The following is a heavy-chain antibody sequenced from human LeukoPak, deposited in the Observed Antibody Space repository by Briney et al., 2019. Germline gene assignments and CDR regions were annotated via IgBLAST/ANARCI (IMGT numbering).Heavy chain of an antibody. Sequence: GGSLRLSCAASGFTFSSYGIHWVRQAPGKGLEWVAFIRYDGSNKYYTDSVKGRFTISRDNSKNTLYLQMNSLRAEDTAVYYCAKDYRNKLWASPFDYWGQGTLVTVSS. J-gene: IGHJ4*02. CDR3: AKDYRNKLWASPFDY. D-gene: IGHD1/OR15-1a*01. CDR2: IRYDGSNK. V-gene: IGHV3-30*02. CDR1: GFTFSSYG.